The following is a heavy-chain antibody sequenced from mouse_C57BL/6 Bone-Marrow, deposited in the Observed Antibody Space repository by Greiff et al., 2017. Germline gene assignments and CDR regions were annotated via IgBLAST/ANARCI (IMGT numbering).Heavy chain of an antibody. CDR1: GYTFTSYW. D-gene: IGHD2-3*01. CDR3: ARLGLLHYAVGY. J-gene: IGHJ4*01. CDR2: IDPSDSYT. Sequence: QVQLQQPGAELVMPGASVKLSCKASGYTFTSYWMHWVKQRPGQGLEWIGEIDPSDSYTNYNQKFKGKSTLTVDKSSSTAYMQLSSLTSEDSAVYYCARLGLLHYAVGYWGQGTSVTVSS. V-gene: IGHV1-69*01.